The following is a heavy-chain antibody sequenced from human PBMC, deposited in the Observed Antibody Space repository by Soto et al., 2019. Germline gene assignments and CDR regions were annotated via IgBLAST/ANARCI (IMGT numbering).Heavy chain of an antibody. J-gene: IGHJ4*02. V-gene: IGHV1-24*01. CDR1: GYTLTELS. Sequence: ASVKVSCKVSGYTLTELSMHWVRQAPGEGLEWMGGFDPEDGETIYAQKFQGRVTMTEDTSTDTAYMELSSLRSEDAAVYYCATVGWLVRWVFDYWGQGTLVTSP. CDR2: FDPEDGET. CDR3: ATVGWLVRWVFDY. D-gene: IGHD6-19*01.